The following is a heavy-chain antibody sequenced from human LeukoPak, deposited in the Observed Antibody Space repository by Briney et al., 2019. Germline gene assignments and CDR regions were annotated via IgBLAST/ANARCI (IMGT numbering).Heavy chain of an antibody. V-gene: IGHV3-30*02. J-gene: IGHJ4*02. Sequence: GGSLRLSYEASGFTFRNSGMHWVRQALAKGLEWVAFIRYDGSIIYYADSVKGRFTISRDNSKNTLYLQMNSLRAEDTAVYYCAKDVNTGGDYFDHWGQGTLVTVSS. CDR3: AKDVNTGGDYFDH. CDR1: GFTFRNSG. CDR2: IRYDGSII. D-gene: IGHD1-14*01.